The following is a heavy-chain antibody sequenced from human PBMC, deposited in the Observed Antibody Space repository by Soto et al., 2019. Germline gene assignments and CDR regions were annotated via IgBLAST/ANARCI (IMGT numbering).Heavy chain of an antibody. D-gene: IGHD2-15*01. CDR2: INHSGST. CDR3: ARGGCSGGSCFLYYYYGMDV. CDR1: GGSFSGYY. J-gene: IGHJ6*02. V-gene: IGHV4-34*01. Sequence: KPSETLSLTCAVYGGSFSGYYWSWIRQPPGKGLEWIGEINHSGSTNYNPSLKSRVTISVDTSKNQFSLKLSSVTAADTAVYYCARGGCSGGSCFLYYYYGMDVWGQGTTVTVSS.